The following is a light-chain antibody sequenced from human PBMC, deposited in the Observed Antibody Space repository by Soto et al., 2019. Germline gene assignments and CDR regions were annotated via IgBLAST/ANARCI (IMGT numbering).Light chain of an antibody. CDR1: QSISSY. J-gene: IGKJ1*01. CDR2: AAS. Sequence: DIQMTQSPSSLSASVGDRVTITCRASQSISSYLNWYQQKPGKAPKLLIYAASSLQSGVPSRFSGSGSGTDFTLTSSSLQPEAFATYYCQQSYITPWTFGQGTKVEIK. V-gene: IGKV1-39*01. CDR3: QQSYITPWT.